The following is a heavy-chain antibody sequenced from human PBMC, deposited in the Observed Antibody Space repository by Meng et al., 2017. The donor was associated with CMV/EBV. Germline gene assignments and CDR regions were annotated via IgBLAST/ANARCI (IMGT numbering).Heavy chain of an antibody. CDR2: INHSGST. J-gene: IGHJ6*02. V-gene: IGHV4-34*01. CDR3: ARGRVSSWYGTSYYYYGMDV. D-gene: IGHD6-13*01. Sequence: SETLSITCAVYGGSFSGYYWSWIRQPPGKGLEWIGEINHSGSTNYNPSLKSRVTISVDTSKNQFSLKLSSVTAADTAVYYCARGRVSSWYGTSYYYYGMDVWGQGTTVTVSS. CDR1: GGSFSGYY.